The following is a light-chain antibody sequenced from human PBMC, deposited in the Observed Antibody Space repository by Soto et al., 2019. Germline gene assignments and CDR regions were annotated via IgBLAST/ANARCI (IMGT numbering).Light chain of an antibody. CDR2: AAS. Sequence: DIQMTQSPSSLSASVGDRVTITCRASQSISSYLNWYQQKPGKAPKLLIYAASSLQIGVPSRFSGSGSGTDFTLTISSLQPEDVANYYCQQSYSTPGTFGPGTKVDIK. CDR1: QSISSY. J-gene: IGKJ3*01. V-gene: IGKV1-39*01. CDR3: QQSYSTPGT.